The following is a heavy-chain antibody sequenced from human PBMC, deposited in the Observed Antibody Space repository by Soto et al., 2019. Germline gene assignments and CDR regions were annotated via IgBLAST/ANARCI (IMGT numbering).Heavy chain of an antibody. CDR1: GYIFNKYG. Sequence: ASVKVSCKASGYIFNKYGFNWVRQAPGQGLEWMGRISAFNGYTNFAQKFQGRVTLTTDTSTNTAYMELSSLRSDDTAIYYCARGRGVVIPAGTPDAFDVWGQGTMVTV. J-gene: IGHJ3*01. CDR3: ARGRGVVIPAGTPDAFDV. V-gene: IGHV1-18*01. D-gene: IGHD2-21*01. CDR2: ISAFNGYT.